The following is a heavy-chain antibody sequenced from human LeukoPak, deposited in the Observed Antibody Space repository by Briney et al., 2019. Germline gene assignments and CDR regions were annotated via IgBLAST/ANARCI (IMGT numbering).Heavy chain of an antibody. J-gene: IGHJ1*01. D-gene: IGHD4-17*01. CDR1: GGTFSSYA. CDR3: ARGLETTVTTVAAFFQH. Sequence: SVKVSCKASGGTFSSYAISWVRQAPGQGLEWMGGIIPIFGTANYAQKFQGRVTITTDESTSTAYMELSSLRSEDTAVYYCARGLETTVTTVAAFFQHWGQGTLVTVSS. V-gene: IGHV1-69*05. CDR2: IIPIFGTA.